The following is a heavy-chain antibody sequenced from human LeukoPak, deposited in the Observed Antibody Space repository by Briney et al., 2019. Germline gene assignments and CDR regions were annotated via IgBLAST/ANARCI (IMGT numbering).Heavy chain of an antibody. J-gene: IGHJ6*04. CDR3: ARGRGTMVRGVVSDARWMDV. Sequence: SQTLSLTCAVSGGSISSGGYSWSWIRQPPGKGLEWIGYIYHSGSTYCNPSLKSRVTISVDRSKNQFSLKLSSVTAADTAVYYCARGRGTMVRGVVSDARWMDVWGKGTTVTVSS. CDR2: IYHSGST. V-gene: IGHV4-30-2*01. D-gene: IGHD3-10*01. CDR1: GGSISSGGYS.